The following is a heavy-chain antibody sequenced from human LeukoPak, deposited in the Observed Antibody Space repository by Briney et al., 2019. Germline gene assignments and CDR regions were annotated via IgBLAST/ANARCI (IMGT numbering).Heavy chain of an antibody. CDR1: GFSLSEYG. CDR3: ARDRINMMVLGHDSGLDF. Sequence: PGGSLRLSCVGSGFSLSEYGIHWVRQAPGKGLEWVAVVSYDGGHKYYADSAKGRFTISRDTSSDTVSLQMNSLRVEDTAVYYCARDRINMMVLGHDSGLDFWGQGTLVAVSS. CDR2: VSYDGGHK. J-gene: IGHJ4*02. D-gene: IGHD3-22*01. V-gene: IGHV3-30*03.